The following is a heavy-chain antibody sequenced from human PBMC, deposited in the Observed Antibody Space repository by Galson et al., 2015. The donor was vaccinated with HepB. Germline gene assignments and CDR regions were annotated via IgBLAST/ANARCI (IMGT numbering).Heavy chain of an antibody. V-gene: IGHV4-34*01. Sequence: ETLSLTCAVYGGSFSGYYWSWIRQPPGKGLEWIGEINHSGSTNYNPSLKSRVTISVDTSKNQFSLKLSSVTAADTAVYYCARGNTVVIDNNWFDPWGQGTLVTVSS. CDR1: GGSFSGYY. D-gene: IGHD3-22*01. CDR3: ARGNTVVIDNNWFDP. J-gene: IGHJ5*02. CDR2: INHSGST.